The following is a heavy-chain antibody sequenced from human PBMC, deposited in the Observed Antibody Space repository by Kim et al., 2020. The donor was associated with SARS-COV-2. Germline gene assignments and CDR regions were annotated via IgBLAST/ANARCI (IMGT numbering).Heavy chain of an antibody. CDR1: GGTFSSYA. CDR3: ARPLRYFDWLSPVRHYGMDV. Sequence: SVKVSCKASGGTFSSYAISWVRQAPGQGLEWMGGIIPIFGTANYAQKFQGRVTITADESTSTAYMELSSLRSEDTAVYYCARPLRYFDWLSPVRHYGMDVWGQGTTVTVSS. D-gene: IGHD3-9*01. J-gene: IGHJ6*02. V-gene: IGHV1-69*13. CDR2: IIPIFGTA.